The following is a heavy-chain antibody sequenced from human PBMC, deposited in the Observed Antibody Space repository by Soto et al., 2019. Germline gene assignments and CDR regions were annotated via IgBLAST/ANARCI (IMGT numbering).Heavy chain of an antibody. J-gene: IGHJ3*02. D-gene: IGHD2-21*01. CDR2: IYHTGST. CDR3: ARENVVLGAFDI. Sequence: SETLSLTCTVSGGSISSYYWSWIRQPPGKGLEWIGYIYHTGSTTYNPSLTSRLTISVDTSKNQFSLKLSSVTAADTAVYYCARENVVLGAFDIWGQGTLVTVSS. V-gene: IGHV4-59*01. CDR1: GGSISSYY.